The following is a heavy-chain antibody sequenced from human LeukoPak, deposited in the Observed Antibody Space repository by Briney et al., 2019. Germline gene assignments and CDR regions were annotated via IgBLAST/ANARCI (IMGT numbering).Heavy chain of an antibody. CDR1: GFTFSSYA. J-gene: IGHJ4*02. D-gene: IGHD3-22*01. CDR3: AKDRRITMIVVVPIGLFDY. CDR2: ISGSGGST. Sequence: PGGSLRLSCAASGFTFSSYAMSWVRQAPGKGLEWVSAISGSGGSTYYADSVKGRFTISRDNSKNTLYLQMNSLRAEDTAVYYCAKDRRITMIVVVPIGLFDYWGQGTLVTVSS. V-gene: IGHV3-23*01.